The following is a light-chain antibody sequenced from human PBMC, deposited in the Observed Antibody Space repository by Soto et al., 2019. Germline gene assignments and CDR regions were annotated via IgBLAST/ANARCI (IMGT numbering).Light chain of an antibody. CDR3: QHLNNYPPFT. J-gene: IGKJ3*01. CDR2: GTF. V-gene: IGKV1-9*01. Sequence: IQLTQSPSSLSASVGDRVSITCRASQDIKTYLAWYQQKQGKAPQLLISGTFTLQSGVPSRFNGSGSETDFTLTISRLEPEDFATYYCQHLNNYPPFTCGPGTKVDLE. CDR1: QDIKTY.